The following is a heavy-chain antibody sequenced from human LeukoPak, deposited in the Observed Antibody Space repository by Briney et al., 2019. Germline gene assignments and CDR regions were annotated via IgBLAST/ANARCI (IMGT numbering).Heavy chain of an antibody. CDR2: IIHSGST. Sequence: SETLSLTCAVYGGSFSGYYWSWIRQPPGKGLEWIGEIIHSGSTNYNPSLKSRVTISVDTSKNQFSLKLSSVTAADTAVYYCARVNDYVWGSYRYRSPGAFDIWGQGTMVTVSS. D-gene: IGHD3-16*02. CDR3: ARVNDYVWGSYRYRSPGAFDI. J-gene: IGHJ3*02. V-gene: IGHV4-34*12. CDR1: GGSFSGYY.